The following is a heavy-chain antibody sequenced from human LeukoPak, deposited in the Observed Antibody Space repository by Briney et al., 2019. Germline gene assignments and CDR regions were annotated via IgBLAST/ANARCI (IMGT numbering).Heavy chain of an antibody. Sequence: GRSLRLSCAASGFTFSSYAMHWVRRDPGKGGGGGAVISYDGSNKYYADSVKGRFTISRDNSKNTLYLQMNSLRAEDTAVYYCAQAYDILTGYDYWGQGTLVTVSS. CDR1: GFTFSSYA. V-gene: IGHV3-30*04. D-gene: IGHD3-9*01. J-gene: IGHJ4*02. CDR2: ISYDGSNK. CDR3: AQAYDILTGYDY.